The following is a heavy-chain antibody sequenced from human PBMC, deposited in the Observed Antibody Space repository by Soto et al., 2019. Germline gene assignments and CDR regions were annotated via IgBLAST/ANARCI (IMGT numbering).Heavy chain of an antibody. CDR2: INPNSGGT. CDR3: ARGSTYPWGEDGMDV. V-gene: IGHV1-2*04. D-gene: IGHD3-16*01. Sequence: QVQLVQSGAEVKKPGASVKVSCRASGNTFSGHYMHWVRQAPGQGLEWMGWINPNSGGTKYAQKIKGWVTMTRDTSISTVYMELNRLRADDTAVYYCARGSTYPWGEDGMDVWGPGTTVTVS. CDR1: GNTFSGHY. J-gene: IGHJ6*02.